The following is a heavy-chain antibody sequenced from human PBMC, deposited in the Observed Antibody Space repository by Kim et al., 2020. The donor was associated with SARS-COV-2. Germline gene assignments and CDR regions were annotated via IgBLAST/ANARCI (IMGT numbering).Heavy chain of an antibody. D-gene: IGHD3-22*01. Sequence: FQGRVTMTRDTSTSTVYMELSSLRSEDTAVYYCARDYYYDSSGYQEYFQHWGQGTLVTVSS. CDR3: ARDYYYDSSGYQEYFQH. V-gene: IGHV1-46*01. J-gene: IGHJ1*01.